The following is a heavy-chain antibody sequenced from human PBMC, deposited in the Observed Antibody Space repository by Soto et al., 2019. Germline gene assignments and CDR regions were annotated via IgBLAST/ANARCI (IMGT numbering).Heavy chain of an antibody. D-gene: IGHD4-17*01. CDR3: VRQGIDYLHGLVDV. CDR2: VYYTGDT. V-gene: IGHV4-59*08. J-gene: IGHJ6*02. Sequence: QVQLQQSGPRLVKPSETLSLTCTVSSGPDRSHNWGWIRQPPGRGLEWIGYVYYTGDTAYNPSLRRRVTMSAHTSTNAVSLTLNSVTAADTAVYYCVRQGIDYLHGLVDVWGQGTTVSVSS. CDR1: SGPDRSHN.